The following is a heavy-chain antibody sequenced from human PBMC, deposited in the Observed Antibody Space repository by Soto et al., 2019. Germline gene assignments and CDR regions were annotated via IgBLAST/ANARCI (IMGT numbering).Heavy chain of an antibody. J-gene: IGHJ4*02. CDR2: ISYDGSNI. V-gene: IGHV3-30*18. CDR1: GFTFSIYG. CDR3: AKKRPGGGDALMDN. Sequence: VQLVESGGGVVQPGGSLRLSCAASGFTFSIYGMHWVRQAPGKGLEWVSVISYDGSNINYGDSVKGRFTISRDNPQSPLYLQMSSLRPEDTAVYYCAKKRPGGGDALMDNWGQGILVTVAS. D-gene: IGHD2-21*02.